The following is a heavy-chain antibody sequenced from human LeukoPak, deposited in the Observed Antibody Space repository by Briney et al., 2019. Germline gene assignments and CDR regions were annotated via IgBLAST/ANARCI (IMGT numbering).Heavy chain of an antibody. J-gene: IGHJ6*02. Sequence: NPGESLRLSCAASGFTFSDYYMSWIRQAPGKGLEWVSYISSSSSYTNYADSVKGRFTISRDNAKNSLYLQMNSLRAEDTAVYYCARAPHYSNYGPYYYGMDVWGQGTTVTVSS. V-gene: IGHV3-11*06. CDR2: ISSSSSYT. D-gene: IGHD4-11*01. CDR3: ARAPHYSNYGPYYYGMDV. CDR1: GFTFSDYY.